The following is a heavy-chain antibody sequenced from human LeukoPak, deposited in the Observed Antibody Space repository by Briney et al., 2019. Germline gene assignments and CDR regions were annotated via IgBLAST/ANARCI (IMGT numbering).Heavy chain of an antibody. Sequence: PSETLSLTCTVSGGSISRYYWSWVRQPPGKGLEWIGYIYYSGSTNYNPSLKSRVTISVDTSKDQFSLKLTSVTAADTAVYYCARSLSANLVFFLWGQGTTVTVSS. CDR2: IYYSGST. CDR3: ARSLSANLVFFL. D-gene: IGHD2/OR15-2a*01. J-gene: IGHJ6*02. V-gene: IGHV4-59*08. CDR1: GGSISRYY.